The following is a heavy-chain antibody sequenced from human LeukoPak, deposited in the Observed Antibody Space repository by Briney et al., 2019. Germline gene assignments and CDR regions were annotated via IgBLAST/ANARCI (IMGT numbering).Heavy chain of an antibody. Sequence: PSETLSLTCTVSGGSISSGSYYWSWIRQPAEKGLGWIGRIYTSGSTYYNPSLKSRVTISVDTSKNQFSLKLSSVTAADTAVYYCARARPSSSYFYYYYMDVCGKGTTVTVSS. D-gene: IGHD6-6*01. J-gene: IGHJ6*03. V-gene: IGHV4-61*02. CDR1: GGSISSGSYY. CDR3: ARARPSSSYFYYYYMDV. CDR2: IYTSGST.